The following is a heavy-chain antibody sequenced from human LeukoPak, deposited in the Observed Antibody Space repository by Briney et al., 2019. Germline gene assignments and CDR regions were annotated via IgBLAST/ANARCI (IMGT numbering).Heavy chain of an antibody. Sequence: PSETLSLTCTVSGGSISSGGYYWSWIRQHPGKGLEWIGYIYYSGSTYYNPSLKSRVTISVDTSKNQFSLKLSSVTAADTAVYYCARETRRLSNDYVWGSYRNERQCWFDPWGQGTLVTVSS. CDR2: IYYSGST. CDR1: GGSISSGGYY. J-gene: IGHJ5*02. CDR3: ARETRRLSNDYVWGSYRNERQCWFDP. V-gene: IGHV4-31*03. D-gene: IGHD3-16*02.